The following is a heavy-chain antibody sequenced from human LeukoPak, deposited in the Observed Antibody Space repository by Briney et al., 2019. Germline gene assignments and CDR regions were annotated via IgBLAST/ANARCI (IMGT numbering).Heavy chain of an antibody. V-gene: IGHV3-48*03. CDR1: GFTFSSYE. CDR3: ARVGVAAAGHYYYYMDV. D-gene: IGHD6-13*01. Sequence: GGSLRLSCAASGFTFSSYEMNWVRQAPGKGLEWVSYISSSGSTIYYADSVKGRFTIPRDNAKNSLYLQMNSLRAEDTAVYYCARVGVAAAGHYYYYMDVWGKGTTVTISS. J-gene: IGHJ6*03. CDR2: ISSSGSTI.